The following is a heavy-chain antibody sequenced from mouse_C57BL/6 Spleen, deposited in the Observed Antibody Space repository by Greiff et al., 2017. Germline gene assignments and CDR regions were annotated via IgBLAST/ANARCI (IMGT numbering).Heavy chain of an antibody. J-gene: IGHJ2*01. Sequence: VQLQQSGPELVKPGASVKISCKASGYAFSSSWMNWVKQRPGKGLEWIGRIYPGDGDTNYNGTFKGKATLTADKSSSTAYMQLSSLTSEDSAVYFCARAITTVVAPYCDYWGQGTTLTVSS. CDR1: GYAFSSSW. CDR3: ARAITTVVAPYCDY. D-gene: IGHD1-1*01. V-gene: IGHV1-82*01. CDR2: IYPGDGDT.